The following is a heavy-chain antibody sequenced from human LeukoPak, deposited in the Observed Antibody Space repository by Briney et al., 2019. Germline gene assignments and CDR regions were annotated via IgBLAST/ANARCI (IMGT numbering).Heavy chain of an antibody. CDR1: GYIFNDYY. J-gene: IGHJ2*01. Sequence: ASVKVSCKASGYIFNDYYMHWVRQAPGQGLEWMGWINPNSGFTNYAQKFQGRVSMTRDMSISTAYMELSSLRSDDTAVYYCARGHCSGGSCYSGSWYFDLWGRGTLVTVSS. V-gene: IGHV1-2*02. CDR2: INPNSGFT. CDR3: ARGHCSGGSCYSGSWYFDL. D-gene: IGHD2-15*01.